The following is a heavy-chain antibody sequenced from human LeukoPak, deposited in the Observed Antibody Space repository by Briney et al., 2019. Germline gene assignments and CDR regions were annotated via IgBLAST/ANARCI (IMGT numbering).Heavy chain of an antibody. CDR1: GYTYTSYG. V-gene: IGHV1-18*01. CDR3: ARGFSDDFWSGYPNWFDP. Sequence: ASVKVSCKASGYTYTSYGISWVRQAPGQGLEWMGWISAYNGNTNYAQKLQGRVTMTTDTSTSTAYRELRSLRSDDTAVYSCARGFSDDFWSGYPNWFDPWGQGTLVTVSS. D-gene: IGHD3-3*01. J-gene: IGHJ5*02. CDR2: ISAYNGNT.